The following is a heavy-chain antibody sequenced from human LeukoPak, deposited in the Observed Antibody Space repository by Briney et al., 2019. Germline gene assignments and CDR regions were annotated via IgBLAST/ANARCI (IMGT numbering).Heavy chain of an antibody. CDR1: AFTLSSYE. Sequence: GGSLRLSCAASAFTLSSYEMNWVRQAPGKGLEWVSYISSSGSTIYYADSVKGRFTISRDNAKNSLYLQMNSLRVEDTAVCYCARDVRYCSGGSCYSGDYWGQGTLVTVSS. J-gene: IGHJ4*02. CDR3: ARDVRYCSGGSCYSGDY. V-gene: IGHV3-48*03. CDR2: ISSSGSTI. D-gene: IGHD2-15*01.